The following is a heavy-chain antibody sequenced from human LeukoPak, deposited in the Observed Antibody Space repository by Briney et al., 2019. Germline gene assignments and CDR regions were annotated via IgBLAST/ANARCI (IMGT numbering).Heavy chain of an antibody. CDR1: GGCISSYY. J-gene: IGHJ4*02. D-gene: IGHD4-17*01. CDR3: ARGYGDFRVEGRYFHS. V-gene: IGHV4-59*01. CDR2: IYYSVST. Sequence: SETLFLTCTVSGGCISSYYWSWIRQPPGKGLEWIGYIYYSVSTNYNPSLKSRVTISVDTSKNQFSLKLSSVTAADTAVYYCARGYGDFRVEGRYFHSWGQGTLVTVSS.